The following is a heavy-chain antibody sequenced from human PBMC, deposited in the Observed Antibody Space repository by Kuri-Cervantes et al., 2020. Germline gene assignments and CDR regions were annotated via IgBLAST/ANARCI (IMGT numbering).Heavy chain of an antibody. Sequence: GESLKISCAASGFTVSSNYMSWVRQAPGKGLEWVSVIYSGGSTYYADSVKGRFTISRDNSKNTLYLQMNSLRAEDTAVYYCASKNGSSWYFNYYYYGMDVWGQGTTVTVSS. J-gene: IGHJ6*02. V-gene: IGHV3-66*01. CDR1: GFTVSSNY. D-gene: IGHD6-13*01. CDR2: IYSGGST. CDR3: ASKNGSSWYFNYYYYGMDV.